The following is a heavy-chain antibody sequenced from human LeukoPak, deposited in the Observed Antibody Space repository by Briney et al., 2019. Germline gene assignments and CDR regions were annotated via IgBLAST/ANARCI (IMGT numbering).Heavy chain of an antibody. J-gene: IGHJ3*01. CDR3: ARPNITSYYDSRGYDAFDV. CDR2: IDPSDSYT. V-gene: IGHV5-10-1*01. Sequence: GESLKISCKGSGYSFTSYWISWVRQMPGKGLEWMGRIDPSDSYTNYSPSFQGHVTISADKSVRTAYFQWSSLKASDTAMYYCARPNITSYYDSRGYDAFDVWGQGTMVTVSS. CDR1: GYSFTSYW. D-gene: IGHD3-22*01.